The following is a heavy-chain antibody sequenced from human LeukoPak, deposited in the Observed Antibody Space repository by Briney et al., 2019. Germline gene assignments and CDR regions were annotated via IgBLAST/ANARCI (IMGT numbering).Heavy chain of an antibody. CDR2: IYYSGST. V-gene: IGHV4-39*01. J-gene: IGHJ5*02. CDR3: ARVEGSGWSPRAFDP. D-gene: IGHD6-19*01. Sequence: SETLSLTCTVSGGSIGSGSYYWGWIRQPPGKGLEWIGSIYYSGSTNYNPSLKSRVTISVDTSKNQFSLNLSSVTAADTAVYYCARVEGSGWSPRAFDPWGQGTLVTDSS. CDR1: GGSIGSGSYY.